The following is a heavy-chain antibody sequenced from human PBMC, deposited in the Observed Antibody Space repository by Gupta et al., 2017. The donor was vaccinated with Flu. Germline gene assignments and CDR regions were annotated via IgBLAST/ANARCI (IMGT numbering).Heavy chain of an antibody. J-gene: IGHJ3*01. CDR3: VSLIDRLDVAFDF. V-gene: IGHV3-74*01. D-gene: IGHD5-12*01. Sequence: EVQLVESGGGLVQPGGSLRLSCAASGFTFSSYWMHWVRQAPGKGLVWVSRISSDGSSTNYADFVKGRFTISRDNVKNMLYMQTNSLRAEDTAVYYCVSLIDRLDVAFDFWGQGTMVTVSS. CDR1: GFTFSSYW. CDR2: ISSDGSST.